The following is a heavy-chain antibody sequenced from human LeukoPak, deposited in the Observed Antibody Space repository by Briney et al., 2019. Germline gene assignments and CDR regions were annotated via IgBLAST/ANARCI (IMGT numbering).Heavy chain of an antibody. D-gene: IGHD3-3*01. CDR3: AREYYDFWSGYCNFDY. CDR1: GFTFSGYW. V-gene: IGHV3-74*01. J-gene: IGHJ4*02. Sequence: GGSLRLSCAASGFTFSGYWMHWVRQAPGKGLVWVSRTNSDGSGTSYADSVKGRFTISRDNAKNTLYLQMNSLRAEDTAVYYCAREYYDFWSGYCNFDYWGQGTLVTVSS. CDR2: TNSDGSGT.